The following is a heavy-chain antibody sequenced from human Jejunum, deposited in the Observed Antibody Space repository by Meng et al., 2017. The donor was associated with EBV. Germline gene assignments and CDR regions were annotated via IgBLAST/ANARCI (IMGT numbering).Heavy chain of an antibody. CDR1: GDSISSSNW. J-gene: IGHJ4*02. CDR3: ARYGSGYFPALWY. CDR2: IYHSGST. Sequence: QGPLQESGPGVVTPSGTLSLTRAVSGDSISSSNWWSWVRQPPGKGLEWIGEIYHSGSTNYNPSLKSRVTISVDKSKNQFSLKLSSVTAADTAVYYCARYGSGYFPALWYWGQGTLVTVSS. V-gene: IGHV4-4*02. D-gene: IGHD3-3*01.